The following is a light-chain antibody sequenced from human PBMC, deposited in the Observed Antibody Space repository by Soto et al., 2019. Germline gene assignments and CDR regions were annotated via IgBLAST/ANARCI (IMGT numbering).Light chain of an antibody. Sequence: MKQSPSTVPVSPGERVTLHCRASQSVSIDLAWYQQKPGQAPRLLIYGASTRATDIPATFTGSGSGTEFTLTISSLQSDDSAVYYCQQRYNWLTFGGGANVDI. CDR2: GAS. J-gene: IGKJ4*01. CDR3: QQRYNWLT. CDR1: QSVSID. V-gene: IGKV3-15*01.